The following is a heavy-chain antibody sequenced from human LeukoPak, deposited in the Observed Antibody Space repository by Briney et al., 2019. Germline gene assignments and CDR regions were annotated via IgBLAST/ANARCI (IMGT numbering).Heavy chain of an antibody. CDR1: GFTFSSYG. CDR3: AKDNGGGYGSGSYNYYYYGMDV. Sequence: GGSLRLSCAASGFTFSSYGMHGVRQAPGRGLEWVAVIWYDGSNKYYADSVKGRFTISRDNSKNTLYLQMNSLRAEDTAVYYCAKDNGGGYGSGSYNYYYYGMDVWGQGTTVTVSS. D-gene: IGHD3-10*01. CDR2: IWYDGSNK. J-gene: IGHJ6*02. V-gene: IGHV3-33*06.